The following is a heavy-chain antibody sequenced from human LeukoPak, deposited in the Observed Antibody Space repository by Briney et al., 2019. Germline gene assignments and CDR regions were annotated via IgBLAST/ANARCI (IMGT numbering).Heavy chain of an antibody. CDR3: AKRGSAWDLDY. V-gene: IGHV3-33*06. Sequence: PGGSLRVSCAEPGFTFSIYGMHCVRQALGKGAWWVSVIWYGGSNKYSADSVRGRFTISRDNPQNTLYLQLNSLRAEDTAGYYCAKRGSAWDLDYWGQGTLVTVSS. D-gene: IGHD6-25*01. J-gene: IGHJ4*02. CDR1: GFTFSIYG. CDR2: IWYGGSNK.